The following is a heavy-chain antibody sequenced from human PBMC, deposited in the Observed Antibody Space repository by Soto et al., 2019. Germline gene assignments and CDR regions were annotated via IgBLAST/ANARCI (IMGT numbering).Heavy chain of an antibody. Sequence: ASVKVSCKASGYTFTSYAMNWVRQAPGQGLEWMGWINTNTGNPTYAQGFTGRFVFSLDTSVSTAYLQICSLKAEDTAVYYCTTDSFSSTTVVRFDYWGHGTLVTVSS. CDR1: GYTFTSYA. CDR2: INTNTGNP. V-gene: IGHV7-4-1*01. D-gene: IGHD2-2*01. CDR3: TTDSFSSTTVVRFDY. J-gene: IGHJ4*01.